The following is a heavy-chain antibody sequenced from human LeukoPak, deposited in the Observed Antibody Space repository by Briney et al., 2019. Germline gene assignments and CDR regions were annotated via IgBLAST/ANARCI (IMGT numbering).Heavy chain of an antibody. V-gene: IGHV3-53*01. Sequence: PGGSLRLSCAASGLTVSSNHMAWVRQAPGKGLEWVSVIYTGGITYYADSAQGRFTISRDSSKNTVYLQMNSLRVEDTALYYCARDNAPAGGGLDYWGQGTPVTVSP. CDR1: GLTVSSNH. CDR2: IYTGGIT. J-gene: IGHJ4*02. D-gene: IGHD6-13*01. CDR3: ARDNAPAGGGLDY.